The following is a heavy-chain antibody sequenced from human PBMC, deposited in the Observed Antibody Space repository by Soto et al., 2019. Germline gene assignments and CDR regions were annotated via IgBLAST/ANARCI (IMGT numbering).Heavy chain of an antibody. CDR2: IIPIFGTA. CDR1: GGTFSSYA. CDR3: ARHVPAAGYYCGMYV. V-gene: IGHV1-69*12. Sequence: QVQLVQSGAEVKKPGPSVKVSCKASGGTFSSYAISWVRRAPGQGLEWMGGIIPIFGTANYAQKFQGRVTINADESTITAYMELRSLRSEDTAVYYCARHVPAAGYYCGMYVWGQGTTVPVSS. D-gene: IGHD2-2*01. J-gene: IGHJ6*02.